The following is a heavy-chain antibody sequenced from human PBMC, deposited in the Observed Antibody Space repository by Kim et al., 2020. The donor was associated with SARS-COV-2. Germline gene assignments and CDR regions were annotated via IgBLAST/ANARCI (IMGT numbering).Heavy chain of an antibody. V-gene: IGHV3-33*01. Sequence: GGSLRLSCAASGFTFSSYGMHWVRQAPGKGLEWVAVIWYDGSNKYYADSVKGRFTISRDNSKNTLYLQMNSLRAEDTAVYYCARDIWVTMVRGVIITGNGEFDYWGQGTLVTVSS. CDR2: IWYDGSNK. D-gene: IGHD3-10*01. J-gene: IGHJ4*02. CDR3: ARDIWVTMVRGVIITGNGEFDY. CDR1: GFTFSSYG.